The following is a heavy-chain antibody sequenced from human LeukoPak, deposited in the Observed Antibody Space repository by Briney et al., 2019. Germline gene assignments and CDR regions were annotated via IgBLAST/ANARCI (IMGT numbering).Heavy chain of an antibody. CDR1: GFPFTSYY. V-gene: IGHV1-18*04. Sequence: GASVKVSCKASGFPFTSYYMHWVRQAPGQGLEWMGYIITYNGNTNYAQKLQGRVTMTTDTSTSTAYMELRSLRSDDTAVYYCARDTKRSRARWENLGFDPWGQGTLVTVSS. J-gene: IGHJ5*02. CDR2: IITYNGNT. D-gene: IGHD1-26*01. CDR3: ARDTKRSRARWENLGFDP.